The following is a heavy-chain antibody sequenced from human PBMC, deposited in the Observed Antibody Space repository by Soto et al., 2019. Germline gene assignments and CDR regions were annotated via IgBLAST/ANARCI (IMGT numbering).Heavy chain of an antibody. V-gene: IGHV1-2*02. J-gene: IGHJ3*01. D-gene: IGHD2-8*01. Sequence: ASVKVSCKASGYTFTGYYMHWVRQAPGQGLEWMGWINPNSGGTNYAQKFQGRVTMTRDTSISTAYMELSRLRSDDTAVYYCGRPHRPPRIQALMEFWGQGTMVNVS. CDR3: GRPHRPPRIQALMEF. CDR1: GYTFTGYY. CDR2: INPNSGGT.